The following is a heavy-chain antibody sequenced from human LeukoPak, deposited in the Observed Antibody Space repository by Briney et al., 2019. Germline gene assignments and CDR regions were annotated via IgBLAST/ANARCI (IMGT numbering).Heavy chain of an antibody. CDR3: ARGYCSSTSCYVSWFDP. V-gene: IGHV1-2*02. CDR1: GYTFTSYG. Sequence: ASVKVSCKASGYTFTSYGISWLRQAPGQGLEWMGWINPNSGGTNYAQKFQGRVTMTRDTSISTAYMELSRLRSDDTAVYYCARGYCSSTSCYVSWFDPWGQGTLVTVSS. D-gene: IGHD2-2*01. J-gene: IGHJ5*02. CDR2: INPNSGGT.